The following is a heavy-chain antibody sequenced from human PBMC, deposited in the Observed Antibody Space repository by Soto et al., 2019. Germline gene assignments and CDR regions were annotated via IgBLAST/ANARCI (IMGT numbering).Heavy chain of an antibody. D-gene: IGHD2-15*01. CDR3: VRGGGGGLFDP. J-gene: IGHJ5*02. Sequence: PGGSLRLSCAGSGFTFGDSSRSWIRQAPGKGLEWLSYISPGSRYPAYADSVKGRFTISRDNAKRSLYLQMMSLTAEDTAIYYCVRGGGGGLFDPWGQGTTVTVSS. V-gene: IGHV3-11*06. CDR2: ISPGSRYP. CDR1: GFTFGDSS.